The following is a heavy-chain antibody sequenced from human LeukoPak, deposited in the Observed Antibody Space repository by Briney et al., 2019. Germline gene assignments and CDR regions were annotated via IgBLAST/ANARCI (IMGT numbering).Heavy chain of an antibody. D-gene: IGHD6-13*01. Sequence: ASVKVACKASGYTFTSYGISWVRQAPGQGLEWMGWISAYNGNTNYAQKLQGRVTMTTDTSTSTAYMELRSLRSDDTAVYYCARDTMRVYSSSWYGPGARNNWFDPWGQGTLVTVSS. J-gene: IGHJ5*02. CDR2: ISAYNGNT. CDR1: GYTFTSYG. V-gene: IGHV1-18*01. CDR3: ARDTMRVYSSSWYGPGARNNWFDP.